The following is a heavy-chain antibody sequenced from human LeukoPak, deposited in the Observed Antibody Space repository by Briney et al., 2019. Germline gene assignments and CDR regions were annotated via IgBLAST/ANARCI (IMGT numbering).Heavy chain of an antibody. CDR2: IYYSGST. D-gene: IGHD5-24*01. V-gene: IGHV4-39*07. Sequence: SETLSLTCTVSGGSISSSSYYWGWIRQPPGKGLEWIGSIYYSGSTYYNPSLKSRVTISLDTSKNQFSLKLSSVTAADTAVYYCARGGGMGHYYYYMDVWGKGTTVTISS. J-gene: IGHJ6*03. CDR1: GGSISSSSYY. CDR3: ARGGGMGHYYYYMDV.